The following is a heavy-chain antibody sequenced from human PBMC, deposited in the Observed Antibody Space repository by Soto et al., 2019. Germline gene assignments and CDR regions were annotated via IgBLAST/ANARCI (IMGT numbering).Heavy chain of an antibody. CDR3: AREGRYYYDSSGYFIYYYGMDV. D-gene: IGHD3-22*01. Sequence: GGSLRLSCAASGFTFSSYEMNWVRQAPGKGLEWVSYISSSGSTIYYADSVKGRFTISRDNAKNSLYLQMNSLRAEDTAVYYCAREGRYYYDSSGYFIYYYGMDVWGQGTTVTV. J-gene: IGHJ6*02. CDR2: ISSSGSTI. V-gene: IGHV3-48*03. CDR1: GFTFSSYE.